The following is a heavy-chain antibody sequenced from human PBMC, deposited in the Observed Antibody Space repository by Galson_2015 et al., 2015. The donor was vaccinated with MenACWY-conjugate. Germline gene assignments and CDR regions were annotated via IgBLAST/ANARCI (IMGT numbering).Heavy chain of an antibody. D-gene: IGHD3-10*01. V-gene: IGHV3-48*02. J-gene: IGHJ5*02. Sequence: SLRLSCAASRISFRTYNMNWVRQAPGKGLEWVSYISSTSTTIYYADSVKGRFTISRDNAKNSLYLQMNSLRDEDTAVYYCARDYGSGTYYMGRFDPWGQGTLVPVSS. CDR2: ISSTSTTI. CDR3: ARDYGSGTYYMGRFDP. CDR1: RISFRTYN.